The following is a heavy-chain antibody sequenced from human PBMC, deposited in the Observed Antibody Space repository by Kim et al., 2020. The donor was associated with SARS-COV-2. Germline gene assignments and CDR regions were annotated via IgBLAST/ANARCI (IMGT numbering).Heavy chain of an antibody. J-gene: IGHJ4*02. CDR3: ARDLSIAVAGTEY. Sequence: GGSLRLSCAASGFTFSSYSMNWVRQAPGKGLEWVSSISSSSSYIYYADSVKGRFTISRDNAKNSLYLQMNSLRAEDTAVYYCARDLSIAVAGTEYWGQGTLVTVSS. CDR2: ISSSSSYI. D-gene: IGHD6-19*01. CDR1: GFTFSSYS. V-gene: IGHV3-21*01.